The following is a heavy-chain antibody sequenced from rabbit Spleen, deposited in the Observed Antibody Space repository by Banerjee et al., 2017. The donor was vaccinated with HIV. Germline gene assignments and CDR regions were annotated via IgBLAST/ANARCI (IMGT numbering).Heavy chain of an antibody. D-gene: IGHD8-1*01. J-gene: IGHJ6*01. V-gene: IGHV1S40*01. Sequence: QSLEESGGDLVKPGASLTLTCTASGFSFSNSDYMCWVRQAPGKGLEWIACINAITGKALYASWAKGRFSFSKTSSTTVTLQMTSLTAADTATYFCARDTGTSFSTYGMDLWGPGTLVTVS. CDR3: ARDTGTSFSTYGMDL. CDR2: INAITGKA. CDR1: GFSFSNSDY.